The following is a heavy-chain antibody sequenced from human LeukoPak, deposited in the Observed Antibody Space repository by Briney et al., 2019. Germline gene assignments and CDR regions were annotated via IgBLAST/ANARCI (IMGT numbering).Heavy chain of an antibody. CDR1: GGSISSNY. D-gene: IGHD3-16*02. CDR2: INHSGST. J-gene: IGHJ4*02. CDR3: ARGYHDY. V-gene: IGHV4-34*01. Sequence: PSETLSLTCTVSGGSISSNYWSWIRQPPGKGLEWIGEINHSGSTNYNPSLKSRVTISVDTSRNQFSLKLSSVTAADTAVYYCARGYHDYWGQGTLVTVSS.